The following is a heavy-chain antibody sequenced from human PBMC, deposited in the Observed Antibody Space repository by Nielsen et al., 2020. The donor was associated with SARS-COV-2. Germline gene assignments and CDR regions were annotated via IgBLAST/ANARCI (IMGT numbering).Heavy chain of an antibody. CDR3: ATCSGQYFDL. Sequence: SLKISCAASGFTFDDYGMSWVRQAPGKGLEWVSGISWNSGSIGYADSVKGRFTISRDNAKNSLYLQMNSLRAEDTALYYCATCSGQYFDLWGRGTLVTVSS. V-gene: IGHV3-9*01. CDR1: GFTFDDYG. D-gene: IGHD3-10*02. CDR2: ISWNSGSI. J-gene: IGHJ2*01.